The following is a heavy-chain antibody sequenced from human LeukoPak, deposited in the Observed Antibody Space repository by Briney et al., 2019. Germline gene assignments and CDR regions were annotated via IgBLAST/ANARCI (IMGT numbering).Heavy chain of an antibody. V-gene: IGHV3-23*01. D-gene: IGHD5-18*01. CDR1: GGSISGHY. J-gene: IGHJ4*02. CDR2: IGGSGGST. Sequence: ETLSLTCTVSGGSISGHYWSWVRQAPGKGLEWVSAIGGSGGSTYYADSVKGRFTISRDNSKNTLYLQMNSLRAEDTAVYYCAGGSTGYNYAYGYWGQGTLVTVSS. CDR3: AGGSTGYNYAYGY.